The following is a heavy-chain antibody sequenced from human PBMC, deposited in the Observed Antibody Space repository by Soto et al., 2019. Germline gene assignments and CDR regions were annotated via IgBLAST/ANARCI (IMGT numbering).Heavy chain of an antibody. CDR3: AKYGSGSYGAYALDM. CDR1: VFNFVSYW. J-gene: IGHJ3*02. D-gene: IGHD3-10*01. V-gene: IGHV3-7*01. Sequence: GWSLRLSCASSVFNFVSYWMSWVRQAPGRGLEWVANINPGGREKNYVDSVKGRFSISRDDAEKSHHLQMNSLRVEDTAVYYCAKYGSGSYGAYALDMWGQGTMVTVSS. CDR2: INPGGREK.